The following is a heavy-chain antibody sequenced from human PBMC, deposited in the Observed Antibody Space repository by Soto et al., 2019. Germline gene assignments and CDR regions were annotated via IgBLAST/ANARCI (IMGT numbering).Heavy chain of an antibody. D-gene: IGHD6-13*01. Sequence: GGSLRLSCAASGFTFDDYAMHWVRQAPGKGLEWVSGISWNSGSIGYADSVKGRFTISRDNAKNSLYLQMNSLRAEDTALYYCAKDSSSGTYYYYGMDVWGQGTTVTVS. V-gene: IGHV3-9*01. CDR3: AKDSSSGTYYYYGMDV. CDR1: GFTFDDYA. CDR2: ISWNSGSI. J-gene: IGHJ6*02.